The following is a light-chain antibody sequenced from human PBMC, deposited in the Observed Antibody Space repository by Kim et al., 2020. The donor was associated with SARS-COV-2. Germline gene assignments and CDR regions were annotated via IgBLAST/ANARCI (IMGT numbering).Light chain of an antibody. CDR3: QQYGSSPPIT. Sequence: PGEGATLSCRASQSVGTTYLAWYQQKPGKPLRLLIYGASSRALGIPDRFSGRGSGTDFTLTISRLEPEDFGVYYCQQYGSSPPITFGQGTRLEIK. V-gene: IGKV3-20*01. CDR2: GAS. J-gene: IGKJ5*01. CDR1: QSVGTTY.